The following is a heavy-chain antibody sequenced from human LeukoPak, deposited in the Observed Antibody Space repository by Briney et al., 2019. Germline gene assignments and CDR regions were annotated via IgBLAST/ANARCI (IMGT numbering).Heavy chain of an antibody. D-gene: IGHD3-3*01. CDR3: ARSYDFWSGYSPVDY. Sequence: PGGSLRPSCAASGFTFSSYWMSWVRQAPGKGLEWVANIKQDGSEKYYVDSVKGRFTISRDNAKNSLYLQMNSLRAEDTAVYYCARSYDFWSGYSPVDYWGQGTQVTVSS. V-gene: IGHV3-7*03. J-gene: IGHJ4*02. CDR1: GFTFSSYW. CDR2: IKQDGSEK.